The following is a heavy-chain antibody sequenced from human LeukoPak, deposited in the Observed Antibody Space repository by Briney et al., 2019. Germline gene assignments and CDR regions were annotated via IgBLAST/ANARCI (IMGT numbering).Heavy chain of an antibody. CDR2: ISYDGSNK. CDR3: ARSRYCSGGSCYFGSWFDP. CDR1: GFTFSTYG. D-gene: IGHD2-15*01. Sequence: PGGSLRLSCAASGFTFSTYGMHWVRQAPGKGLEWVAVISYDGSNKYYADSVKGRFTISRDNSENTLYLQVNSLRAEDTAVYYCARSRYCSGGSCYFGSWFDPWGQGILVTVSS. V-gene: IGHV3-30*03. J-gene: IGHJ5*02.